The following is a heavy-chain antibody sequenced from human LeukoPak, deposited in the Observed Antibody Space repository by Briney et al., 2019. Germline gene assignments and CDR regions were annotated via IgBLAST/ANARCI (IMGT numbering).Heavy chain of an antibody. CDR2: IYYSGST. V-gene: IGHV4-31*03. CDR1: GGSISSGGYY. D-gene: IGHD3-22*01. Sequence: SETLSLTCTVSGGSISSGGYYWSWIRQHPGKGLEWIGYIYYSGSTYYNPSLKSRVTISVDTSKNQFSLKLSSVTAADTAVYYCARDDYYYDSSGYYYWGRGTLVTVSS. J-gene: IGHJ4*02. CDR3: ARDDYYYDSSGYYY.